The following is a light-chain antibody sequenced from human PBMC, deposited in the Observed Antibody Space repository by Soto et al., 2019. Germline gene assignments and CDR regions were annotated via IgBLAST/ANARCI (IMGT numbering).Light chain of an antibody. CDR3: QHYDNWPPYT. CDR1: ESVSSS. J-gene: IGKJ2*01. V-gene: IGKV3-15*01. Sequence: EIVMTQSPATLSVSPGERDTLSCRASESVSSSLAWYQQKPGQAPRLLIYGASTKATGIPARFSGSGSETEFTLTISSLQSEDFAIYYCQHYDNWPPYTFGQGTRLEIK. CDR2: GAS.